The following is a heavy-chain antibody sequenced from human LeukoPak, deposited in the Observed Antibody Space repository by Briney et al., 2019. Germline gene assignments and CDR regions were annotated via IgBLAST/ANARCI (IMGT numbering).Heavy chain of an antibody. V-gene: IGHV3-20*04. Sequence: GGSLRLSCAASGFTFDDYGMSWVRQAPGKGLEWVSGINWNGGSTGYADSVKGRFTISRDNAKNSLFLHMNSLRVEDTALYYCARDRVVVATTTPAYWYFDIWGRGTLVTVSS. J-gene: IGHJ2*01. CDR3: ARDRVVVATTTPAYWYFDI. D-gene: IGHD2-15*01. CDR2: INWNGGST. CDR1: GFTFDDYG.